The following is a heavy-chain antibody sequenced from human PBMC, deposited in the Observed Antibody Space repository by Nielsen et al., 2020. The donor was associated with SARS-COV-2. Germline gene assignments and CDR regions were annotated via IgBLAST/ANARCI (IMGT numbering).Heavy chain of an antibody. CDR3: ARDIAEQFDY. J-gene: IGHJ4*02. Sequence: GESLKISCAASGFTVSNNYMTWVRQAPGKGLEWVSVIHSDDTTNYADSVKGRFTISRDNAKNSLYLQMNSLRAEDTAVYYCARDIAEQFDYWGQGTLVTVSS. CDR1: GFTVSNNY. CDR2: IHSDDTT. D-gene: IGHD6-13*01. V-gene: IGHV3-53*01.